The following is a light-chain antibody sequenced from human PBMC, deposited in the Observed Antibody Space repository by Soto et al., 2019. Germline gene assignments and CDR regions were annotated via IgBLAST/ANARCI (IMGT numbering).Light chain of an antibody. CDR2: DAS. J-gene: IGKJ4*01. CDR3: QQRSNWPLT. V-gene: IGKV3-11*01. CDR1: QSISSH. Sequence: EIVLTQSPATLSLSPGERVTLSCRASQSISSHLAWYQQKPGQAPRLLMYDASNRATGIPARFNGSGSGTDFTLTISSLEAEDFAVYYCQQRSNWPLTFGGGTKVEIK.